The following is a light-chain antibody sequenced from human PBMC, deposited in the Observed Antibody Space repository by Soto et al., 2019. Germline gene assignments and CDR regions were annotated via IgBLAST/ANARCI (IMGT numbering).Light chain of an antibody. CDR2: GAS. CDR1: QSVSSS. J-gene: IGKJ3*01. CDR3: QKYNSAPPT. Sequence: EIVMTQSPATLSVSPGERATLSCRASQSVSSSLAWYQQKPGQAPRLLIYGASARATGIPARFSGSGSGTEFTLTISSLQPEDVATYYCQKYNSAPPTFGPGTKVD. V-gene: IGKV3-15*01.